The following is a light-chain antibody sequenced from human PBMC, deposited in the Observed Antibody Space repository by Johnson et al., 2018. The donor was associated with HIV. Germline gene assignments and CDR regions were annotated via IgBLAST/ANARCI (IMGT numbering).Light chain of an antibody. V-gene: IGLV1-51*02. Sequence: QSVLTQPPSVSAAPGQKVTIACSGSSSNIGNNYVSWYQQLPGTAPKLLIYANNRRPSGIPDRFSGSKSGTSATLGITGLQTGEEADHYFGSWGSCLMPPYVFGTVTKVTVL. CDR3: GSWGSCLMPPYV. J-gene: IGLJ1*01. CDR1: SSNIGNNY. CDR2: ANN.